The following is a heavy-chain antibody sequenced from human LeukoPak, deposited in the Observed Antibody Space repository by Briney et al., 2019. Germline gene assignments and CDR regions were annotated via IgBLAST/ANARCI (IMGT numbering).Heavy chain of an antibody. V-gene: IGHV4-34*01. CDR1: GGSFSGYY. D-gene: IGHD2-8*02. J-gene: IGHJ5*02. CDR3: ARASGADEMYNWFDP. CDR2: IYHSGSS. Sequence: PSETLSLTCAVYGGSFSGYYWSWIRQPPGKGLEWIGYIYHSGSSYYNPSLKSRVTLSADRSKNQFSLKLTSVTAADTAVYYCARASGADEMYNWFDPWGQGTLVIVSS.